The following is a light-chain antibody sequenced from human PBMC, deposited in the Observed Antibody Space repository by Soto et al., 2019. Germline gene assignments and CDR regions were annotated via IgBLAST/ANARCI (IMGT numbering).Light chain of an antibody. J-gene: IGLJ1*01. V-gene: IGLV2-23*01. CDR1: SSDVGSYNL. CDR3: CSSGGSPTYV. Sequence: QSALTQPAAVSGSPGQSITISCTGTSSDVGSYNLVSRYQQHPGKAPKLMIYEGSKRPSGVSNRFSGSKSGNTASLTISGLQAEDEADYYCCSSGGSPTYVFGTGTKVTVL. CDR2: EGS.